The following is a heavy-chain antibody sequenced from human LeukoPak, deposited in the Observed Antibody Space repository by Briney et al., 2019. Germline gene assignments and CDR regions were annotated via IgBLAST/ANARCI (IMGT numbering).Heavy chain of an antibody. Sequence: GGSLRLSCAASGFTFSSYAMSWVRQAPGKGLEWVSAISGSGGSTYYADSVKGRFTISRDNSKNTLYLQMNSLRAEDTAVYYCAKDPWYDFWSGYSETDYWGQGTLVTVSS. CDR2: ISGSGGST. CDR3: AKDPWYDFWSGYSETDY. V-gene: IGHV3-23*01. CDR1: GFTFSSYA. D-gene: IGHD3-3*01. J-gene: IGHJ4*02.